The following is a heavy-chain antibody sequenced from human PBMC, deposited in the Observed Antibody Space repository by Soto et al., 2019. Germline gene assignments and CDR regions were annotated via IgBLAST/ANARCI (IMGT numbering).Heavy chain of an antibody. J-gene: IGHJ4*02. CDR1: GGSISSGGYY. CDR2: IYYSGST. CDR3: ARVDGSGYYYTFDY. D-gene: IGHD3-22*01. Sequence: SETLSLTCTVSGGSISSGGYYWSWIRQHPGKGLEWIGYIYYSGSTYYNPSLKSRVTISVDTSKNQFSLKLSSVTAADTAVYYCARVDGSGYYYTFDYWGQGTLVTVSS. V-gene: IGHV4-31*03.